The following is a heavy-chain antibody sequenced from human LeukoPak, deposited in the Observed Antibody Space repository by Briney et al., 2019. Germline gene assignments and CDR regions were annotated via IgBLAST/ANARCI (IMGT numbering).Heavy chain of an antibody. CDR3: ARDSSNVRYYYYYYYMDV. D-gene: IGHD6-13*01. CDR1: GFTFSSST. V-gene: IGHV3-21*01. J-gene: IGHJ6*03. Sequence: GGSLRLSCVASGFTFSSSTMNWVRQAPGKVLEWVSSISSSSSYIYYADSVKGRFTISRDHAKNSLSLQMNSLRAEDTAVYYCARDSSNVRYYYYYYYMDVWGKGTTVTISS. CDR2: ISSSSSYI.